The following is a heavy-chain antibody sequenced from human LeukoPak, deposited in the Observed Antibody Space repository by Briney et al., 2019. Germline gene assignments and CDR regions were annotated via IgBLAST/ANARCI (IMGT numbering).Heavy chain of an antibody. CDR1: GGSISSYY. CDR3: ARDPVATNWFDP. D-gene: IGHD1-26*01. Sequence: PSETLSLTCTVSGGSISSYYGSWIRQPPGKGLEWIGYIYYSGSTNYNPSLKSRVTISVDTSKNQFFLKLSSVTAADTAVYYCARDPVATNWFDPWGQGTLVTVSS. V-gene: IGHV4-59*01. CDR2: IYYSGST. J-gene: IGHJ5*02.